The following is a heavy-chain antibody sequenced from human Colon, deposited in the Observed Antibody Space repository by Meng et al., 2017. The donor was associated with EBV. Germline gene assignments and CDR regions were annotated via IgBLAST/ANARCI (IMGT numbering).Heavy chain of an antibody. V-gene: IGHV4-30-4*01. CDR1: GGSINSGDYY. CDR3: ARNYYFDY. CDR2: IYYTGST. J-gene: IGHJ4*02. Sequence: QVRLQLSGPGLVKPPKTLSLTCTVSGGSINSGDYYWSWIRQPPGKGLEWIGYIYYTGSTYYNPSLKSRVTISMDTSKNQFSLRLSSVTAADTAVYYCARNYYFDYWGQGTLVTVSS.